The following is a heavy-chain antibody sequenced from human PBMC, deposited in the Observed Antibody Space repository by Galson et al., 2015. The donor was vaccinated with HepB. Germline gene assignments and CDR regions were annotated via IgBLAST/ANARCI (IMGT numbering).Heavy chain of an antibody. J-gene: IGHJ4*02. Sequence: SLRLSCAASGFTFDDYAMHWVRQAPGKGLEWVSGITWNSGGIAYADSVKGRFTISRDNAKNSLYLQMNSLRAEDTALYFCAKISAVGSGWSEGFDYWGQGTRGTGSS. V-gene: IGHV3-9*01. CDR2: ITWNSGGI. D-gene: IGHD6-13*01. CDR3: AKISAVGSGWSEGFDY. CDR1: GFTFDDYA.